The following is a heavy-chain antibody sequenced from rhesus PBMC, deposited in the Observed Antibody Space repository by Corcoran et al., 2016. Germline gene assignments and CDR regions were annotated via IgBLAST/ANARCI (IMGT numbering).Heavy chain of an antibody. J-gene: IGHJ4*01. Sequence: QLQLQESGPGLVKPSETLSLTCAVSGGSISGGYGWSWIRQPPGKGLEWIGHIFGSIGTTYYNPTIKSRVTISTDTSKKQFSLKLSSVTAADTAVYYCARERYSGYYFDYWGQGVLVTVSS. V-gene: IGHV4S7*01. CDR1: GGSISGGYG. CDR2: IFGSIGTT. D-gene: IGHD5-24*01. CDR3: ARERYSGYYFDY.